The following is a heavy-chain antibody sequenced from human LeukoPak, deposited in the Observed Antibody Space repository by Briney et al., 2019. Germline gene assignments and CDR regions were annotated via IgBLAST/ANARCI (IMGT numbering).Heavy chain of an antibody. J-gene: IGHJ4*01. D-gene: IGHD5-24*01. CDR2: INHSGST. V-gene: IGHV4-34*01. Sequence: SETLSLTCAVYGGSFNGYYWSWIRQPPGKGLEWIGEINHSGSTNYNPSLKSRVTISVDTSKNQFSLKLSSVTAADTAVYYCARGVDGYNYHFDYWGHGTLVTVSS. CDR1: GGSFNGYY. CDR3: ARGVDGYNYHFDY.